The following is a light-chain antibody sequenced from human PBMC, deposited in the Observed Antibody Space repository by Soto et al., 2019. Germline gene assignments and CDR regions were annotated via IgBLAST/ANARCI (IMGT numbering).Light chain of an antibody. V-gene: IGLV3-1*01. Sequence: SYELIQPPSVSVSPGQTASVTCSGDKLGEKYVSWYQQKSGQSPVLVIFQDNRRPSGIPERFSGSNSGNTATLTISGTQAMDEADYYCQAWDDSTVFGGGTKVTVL. CDR2: QDN. CDR1: KLGEKY. CDR3: QAWDDSTV. J-gene: IGLJ2*01.